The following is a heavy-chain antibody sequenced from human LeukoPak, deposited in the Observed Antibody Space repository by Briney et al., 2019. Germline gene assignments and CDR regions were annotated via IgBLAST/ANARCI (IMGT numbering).Heavy chain of an antibody. Sequence: SDTLSLTCTVSNDSISSGDYYWNWIRQPPGKGLEWIGYIFHRGGTSYNPSLKSRILFSVDTSQNQFSLKLNSVTAADTAVYYCARIVGFGELGVDYWGQGTLVTVSS. J-gene: IGHJ4*02. D-gene: IGHD3-10*01. V-gene: IGHV4-30-4*02. CDR1: NDSISSGDYY. CDR2: IFHRGGT. CDR3: ARIVGFGELGVDY.